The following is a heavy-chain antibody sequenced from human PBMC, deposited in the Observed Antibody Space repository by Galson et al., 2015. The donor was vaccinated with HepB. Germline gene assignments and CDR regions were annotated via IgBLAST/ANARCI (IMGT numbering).Heavy chain of an antibody. CDR3: AASDRGRYHLYNS. J-gene: IGHJ4*02. D-gene: IGHD1-26*01. CDR2: IKSKTDGGTT. CDR1: GFTFTNVW. V-gene: IGHV3-15*01. Sequence: SLRLSCAASGFTFTNVWMTWVRQAPGKGLEWVGRIKSKTDGGTTDYAASVKGRFSISRDDSRTTYLQMNTLKTEDTAVYYCAASDRGRYHLYNSWGQGTLVTVSS.